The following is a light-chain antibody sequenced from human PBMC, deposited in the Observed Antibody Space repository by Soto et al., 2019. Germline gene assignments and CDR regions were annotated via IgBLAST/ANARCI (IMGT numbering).Light chain of an antibody. CDR3: QQYGSSPPLT. CDR1: QSVSSNY. J-gene: IGKJ4*01. CDR2: GAS. Sequence: EIVLTQSPGTLSLSPGERATPSCRASQSVSSNYLAWYQQKPGQAPRLLIYGASSRATGIPDRFSGSGSGTDFTLTISRLEPEDFALYYCQQYGSSPPLTFGGGTKVDTK. V-gene: IGKV3-20*01.